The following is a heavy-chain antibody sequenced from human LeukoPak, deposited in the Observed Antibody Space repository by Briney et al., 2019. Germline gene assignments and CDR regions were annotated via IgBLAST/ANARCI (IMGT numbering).Heavy chain of an antibody. CDR2: INSDGSST. J-gene: IGHJ4*02. V-gene: IGHV3-74*01. D-gene: IGHD6-19*01. Sequence: GGSLRLSCAASGFTLSGNWMHWVRQAPGKGLVWVSRINSDGSSTSYADSVKGRFTISRDNSKNTLFVQMNSLRAEDTAVYYCAKDGHGNGWSRFYYFDYWGQGTLVTVSS. CDR3: AKDGHGNGWSRFYYFDY. CDR1: GFTLSGNW.